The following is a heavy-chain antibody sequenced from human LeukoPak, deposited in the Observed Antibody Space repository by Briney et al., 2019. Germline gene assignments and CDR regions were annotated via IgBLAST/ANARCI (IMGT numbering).Heavy chain of an antibody. CDR2: ISSNGGST. D-gene: IGHD3-10*01. Sequence: GGSLRLSCAASGFTFSSYAMHWVRQAPGKGLEYVSAISSNGGSTYYANSVKGRFTISRDNSKNTLYLQMGSLRAEDMAVYYCAREVTMVRGVMEGRWFAPWGQGTLVTVSS. J-gene: IGHJ5*02. V-gene: IGHV3-64*01. CDR3: AREVTMVRGVMEGRWFAP. CDR1: GFTFSSYA.